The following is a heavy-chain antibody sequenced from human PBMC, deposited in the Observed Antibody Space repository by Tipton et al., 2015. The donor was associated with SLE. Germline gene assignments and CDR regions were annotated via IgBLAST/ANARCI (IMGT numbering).Heavy chain of an antibody. J-gene: IGHJ6*02. CDR1: GGSFSGYY. CDR3: GTGTDYYYYGMDV. Sequence: LRLSCAVYGGSFSGYYWSWIRQPPGKGLEWIGEINHSGSTNYNPSLKSRVTISVDTSKNQFSLKLSSVTAADTAVYYCGTGTDYYYYGMDVWGQGTTVTVSS. D-gene: IGHD1/OR15-1a*01. CDR2: INHSGST. V-gene: IGHV4-34*01.